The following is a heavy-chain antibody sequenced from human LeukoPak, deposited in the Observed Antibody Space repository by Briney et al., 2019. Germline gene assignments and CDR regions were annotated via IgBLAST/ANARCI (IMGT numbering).Heavy chain of an antibody. V-gene: IGHV3-30*01. CDR2: ISYDGNNK. CDR1: GFTFSRNV. CDR3: ARGGIPTGPYYYFYYMDV. D-gene: IGHD3-10*01. Sequence: GSSLRLSCAASGFTFSRNVMHWVRQAPGKGLEWVALISYDGNNKFYADSVKGRFTVSRDNSRNTLYLQMNSLRGEDAAVYSCARGGIPTGPYYYFYYMDVWGKGTAVTVSS. J-gene: IGHJ6*03.